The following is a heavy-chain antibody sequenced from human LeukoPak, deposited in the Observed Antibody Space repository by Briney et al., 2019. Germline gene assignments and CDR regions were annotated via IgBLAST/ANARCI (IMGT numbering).Heavy chain of an antibody. J-gene: IGHJ2*01. Sequence: PSETLSLTCTVSGGSISSYYWSWIRQHPGKGLEWIGYIYYSGSTYYNPSLKSRVTISVDTSKNQFSLKLSSVTAADTAVYYCAKGRGPRYFDLWGRGTLVTVSS. CDR1: GGSISSYY. CDR2: IYYSGST. V-gene: IGHV4-59*06. CDR3: AKGRGPRYFDL. D-gene: IGHD2-15*01.